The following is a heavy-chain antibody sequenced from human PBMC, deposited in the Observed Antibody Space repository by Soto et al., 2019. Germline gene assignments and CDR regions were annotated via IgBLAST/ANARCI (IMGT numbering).Heavy chain of an antibody. J-gene: IGHJ6*02. D-gene: IGHD3-10*01. CDR2: IYSGGST. Sequence: GGSLRLSCAASGFTVSSNYMSWVRQAPGKGLEWVSVIYSGGSTYYADSVKGRFTISRDNSKNTLYLQMNSLRDEDTAVYYCARLVGVIGYSYYYGMDVWGQGTTVTVSS. CDR3: ARLVGVIGYSYYYGMDV. CDR1: GFTVSSNY. V-gene: IGHV3-53*01.